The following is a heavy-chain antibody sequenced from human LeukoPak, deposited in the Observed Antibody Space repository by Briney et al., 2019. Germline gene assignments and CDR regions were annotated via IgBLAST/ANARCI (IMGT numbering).Heavy chain of an antibody. J-gene: IGHJ3*02. CDR2: INPTSGGT. D-gene: IGHD6-6*01. V-gene: IGHV1-2*02. Sequence: GASMKVSCKASAYTFTGYYMHWVRQAPEQGLEWMGWINPTSGGTNYAQKFQGSVTMTRDTSISTAYMELSRLRSDDTAVYYCAVTNWEQLDGAFDIGGQGTMVPVSS. CDR1: AYTFTGYY. CDR3: AVTNWEQLDGAFDI.